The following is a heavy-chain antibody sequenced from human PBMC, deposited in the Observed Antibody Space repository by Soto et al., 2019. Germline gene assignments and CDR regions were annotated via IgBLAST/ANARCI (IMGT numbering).Heavy chain of an antibody. CDR3: ARSRCTNGVCYSLSPGLDV. J-gene: IGHJ6*02. CDR2: IITIFNTA. CDR1: GGTFSSDA. V-gene: IGHV1-69*13. D-gene: IGHD2-8*01. Sequence: SVKVSCKASGGTFSSDAISWVRQAPGHGLEWMGGIITIFNTANYAQMFHGRVTITADESTSTAYMELSSLRFEDTAVYYCARSRCTNGVCYSLSPGLDVWGPGTTVTVSS.